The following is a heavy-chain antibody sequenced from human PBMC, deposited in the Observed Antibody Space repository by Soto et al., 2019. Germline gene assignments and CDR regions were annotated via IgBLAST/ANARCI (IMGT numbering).Heavy chain of an antibody. D-gene: IGHD2-15*01. CDR2: TYYRSKWFY. V-gene: IGHV6-1*01. J-gene: IGHJ6*02. CDR3: VRVSCSGGTCLDGMDV. Sequence: SQTLSLPCGISGDSVSSNGACWNWIRQSPSRGLEWLGRTYYRSKWFYDYAPSVESRMSITPDTSRNQFSLQLTSVSPEDTAVYYCVRVSCSGGTCLDGMDVWGQGTTVTVSS. CDR1: GDSVSSNGAC.